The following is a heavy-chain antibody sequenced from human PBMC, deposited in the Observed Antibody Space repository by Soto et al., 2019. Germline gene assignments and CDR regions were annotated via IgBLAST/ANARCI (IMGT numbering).Heavy chain of an antibody. Sequence: SETLSLTCAVYGGSFSGYYWSWIRQPPGKGLEWIGEINHSGSTNYNPSLESRVTISVDTSKNQFSLKLSSVTAADTAVYYCARAPRITMVRGVIQAYNWFDPWGQGTLVTVSS. V-gene: IGHV4-34*01. CDR1: GGSFSGYY. CDR3: ARAPRITMVRGVIQAYNWFDP. J-gene: IGHJ5*02. CDR2: INHSGST. D-gene: IGHD3-10*01.